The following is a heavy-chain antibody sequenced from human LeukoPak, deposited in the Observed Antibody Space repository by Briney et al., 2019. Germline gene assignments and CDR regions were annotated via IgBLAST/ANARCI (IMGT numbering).Heavy chain of an antibody. CDR1: GYTFTGYY. CDR2: INPNSGGT. CDR3: ARDSLSITMISPAGY. Sequence: ASVKVSCKTSGYTFTGYYMHWVRQAPGQGLEWMGWINPNSGGTNYAQKFQGRVTMTRDTSISTAYMELSRLRSDDTAVYYCARDSLSITMISPAGYWGQGTLVTVSS. J-gene: IGHJ4*02. D-gene: IGHD3-22*01. V-gene: IGHV1-2*02.